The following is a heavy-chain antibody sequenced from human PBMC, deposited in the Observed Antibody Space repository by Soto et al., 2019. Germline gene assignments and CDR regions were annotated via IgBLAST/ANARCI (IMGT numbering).Heavy chain of an antibody. D-gene: IGHD3-10*01. V-gene: IGHV4-59*01. CDR2: IFFSGAT. CDR1: GGSINDYY. CDR3: ARDNFYGPFGMDV. J-gene: IGHJ6*02. Sequence: VQLQESGPGLVKPSETLSLTCNVSGGSINDYYWSWIRQPHGKGLVWIGYIFFSGATKYNHSLKSRVTMSVDTYKNQFSLWLSSVTAADTAVYYCARDNFYGPFGMDVWGQGTTVIVSS.